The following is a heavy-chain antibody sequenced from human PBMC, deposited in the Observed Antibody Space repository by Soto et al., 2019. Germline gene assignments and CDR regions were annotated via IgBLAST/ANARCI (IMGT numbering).Heavy chain of an antibody. J-gene: IGHJ5*02. V-gene: IGHV4-59*01. CDR1: GGSINSFY. Sequence: SETLSLTCTVSGGSINSFYCTWIRQPPGKGLEWIGYIHYSGNTKYNPSLKSRVSISVDTSKNQFSLKLSSVTAADTAVYYCARVLHLLDPWSQGTLVTVSS. CDR2: IHYSGNT. CDR3: ARVLHLLDP.